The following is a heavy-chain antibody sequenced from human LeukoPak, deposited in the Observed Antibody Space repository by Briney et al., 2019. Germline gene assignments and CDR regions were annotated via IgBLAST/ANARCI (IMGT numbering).Heavy chain of an antibody. CDR1: GFTFSSYS. CDR3: AKDRWLQGYFDY. V-gene: IGHV3-21*01. CDR2: ISSSSSYI. J-gene: IGHJ4*02. Sequence: GGSLRLSCAASGFTFSSYSMNWVRQAPGKGLEWVSSISSSSSYIYYADSVKGRFTISRDNAKNSLYLQMNSLRTEDTAVYYCAKDRWLQGYFDYWGQGTLVTVSS. D-gene: IGHD5-24*01.